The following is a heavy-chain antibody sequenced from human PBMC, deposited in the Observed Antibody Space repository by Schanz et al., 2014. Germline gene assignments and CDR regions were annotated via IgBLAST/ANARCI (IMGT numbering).Heavy chain of an antibody. CDR3: ARGARQYSGSYSPSDY. D-gene: IGHD1-26*01. Sequence: EVQLVESGGGLVKSGGSLRLSCATSGFIFTSYSMHWVRQAPGKGLEWVSSISSSSNYYYYADSVKGRFTISRDAAKNSLFLLMSSLRAEDSAVYYCARGARQYSGSYSPSDYWGQGTLVTVSS. V-gene: IGHV3-21*01. CDR1: GFIFTSYS. CDR2: ISSSSNYY. J-gene: IGHJ4*02.